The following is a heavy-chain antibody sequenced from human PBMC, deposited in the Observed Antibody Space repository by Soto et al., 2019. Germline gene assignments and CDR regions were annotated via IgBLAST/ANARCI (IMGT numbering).Heavy chain of an antibody. V-gene: IGHV1-2*02. D-gene: IGHD3-22*01. CDR2: INPNSGGT. CDR1: AYTFTGCY. CDR3: ARVTYXYDSSALSQARAEYFQH. Sequence: GASVQVSCNASAYTFTGCYMHWVRQAPGQGLEWMGWINPNSGGTNYAQKFQGRVTMTRDTSISTAYMELSRLRSDDTAVYYCARVTYXYDSSALSQARAEYFQHWGQGTLVTVSS. J-gene: IGHJ1*01.